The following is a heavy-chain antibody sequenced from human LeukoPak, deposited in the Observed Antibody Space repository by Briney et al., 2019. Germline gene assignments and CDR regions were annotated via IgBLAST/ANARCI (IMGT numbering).Heavy chain of an antibody. CDR3: AKTRGSSTVYYFDY. CDR1: GFTFNTYV. CDR2: ISGSGGGT. D-gene: IGHD1-26*01. V-gene: IGHV3-23*01. Sequence: PGGSLRLSCAASGFTFNTYVMSWVRQAPGKGLEWVSAISGSGGGTYYVDSVKGRFTISRDNSKNMLYLQMNSLRAEDTAVYYCAKTRGSSTVYYFDYWGQGTLVTVSS. J-gene: IGHJ4*02.